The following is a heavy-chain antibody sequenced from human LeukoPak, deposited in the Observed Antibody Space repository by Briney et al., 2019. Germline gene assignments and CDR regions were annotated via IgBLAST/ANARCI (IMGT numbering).Heavy chain of an antibody. Sequence: GGSLRLSCAASGFTVSNQYMSWVRQAPGKGMECVSVIYNGGNTYYEDSVKGRFTISRDNSKNTLYLQMNSPRAEDTAIYYCARGGASELYYFDYWGQGTLVTVSS. V-gene: IGHV3-53*01. CDR2: IYNGGNT. CDR1: GFTVSNQY. J-gene: IGHJ4*02. D-gene: IGHD2-15*01. CDR3: ARGGASELYYFDY.